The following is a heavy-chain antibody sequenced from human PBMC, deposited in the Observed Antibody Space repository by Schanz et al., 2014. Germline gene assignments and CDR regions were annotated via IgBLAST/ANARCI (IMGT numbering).Heavy chain of an antibody. D-gene: IGHD3-16*01. CDR1: GFTVNTNY. Sequence: VQLVESGGGLIQPGGSLRLSCAVSGFTVNTNYMSWVRQAPGKGLEWVSAISGSGGSTYYADSVKGRFTISRDDAKNSLYLQMNSLRAEDTALYYCAKDRQNRVNRVGYYYGMDVWGQGTTVTVSS. V-gene: IGHV3-23*04. CDR3: AKDRQNRVNRVGYYYGMDV. CDR2: SGSGGST. J-gene: IGHJ6*02.